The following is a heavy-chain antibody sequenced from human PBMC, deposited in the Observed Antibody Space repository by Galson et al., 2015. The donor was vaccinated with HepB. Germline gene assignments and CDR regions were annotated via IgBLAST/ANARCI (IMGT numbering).Heavy chain of an antibody. CDR1: GYTFTSYG. D-gene: IGHD4-17*01. Sequence: SVKVSCKASGYTFTSYGISWVRQAPGQGLEWMGWISAYNGNTNYAQKLQGRVTMTTDTSTSTAYMELRSLRSDDTAVYYCARDDIATVTTKFDYWGRGTLVTVSS. J-gene: IGHJ4*02. V-gene: IGHV1-18*04. CDR2: ISAYNGNT. CDR3: ARDDIATVTTKFDY.